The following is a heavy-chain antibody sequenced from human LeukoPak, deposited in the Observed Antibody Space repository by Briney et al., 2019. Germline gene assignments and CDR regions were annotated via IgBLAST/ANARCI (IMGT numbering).Heavy chain of an antibody. D-gene: IGHD1-26*01. CDR2: ISYDGSNK. V-gene: IGHV3-30*18. CDR1: GFTFSSYG. J-gene: IGHJ4*02. Sequence: GRSLRLSCAASGFTFSSYGMHWVRQAPGKGPEWVAVISYDGSNKYYADSVKGRFTISRDNSKNTLYLQMNSLRAEDTAVYYCAKAPSGSYAIDYWGQGTLVTVSS. CDR3: AKAPSGSYAIDY.